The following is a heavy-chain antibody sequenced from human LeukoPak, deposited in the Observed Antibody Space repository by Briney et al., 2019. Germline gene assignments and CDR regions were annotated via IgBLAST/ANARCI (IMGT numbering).Heavy chain of an antibody. CDR2: IYYSGST. Sequence: SETLSLTCTVSGGSISSYYWSWIRQPPGKGLEWIGYIYYSGSTNYNPSLKSRVTMSVDTSKNQFSLKLSSVTAADTAVYYCARVGGYNSPLDYWGQGTLVTDSS. CDR3: ARVGGYNSPLDY. J-gene: IGHJ4*02. V-gene: IGHV4-59*01. D-gene: IGHD5-24*01. CDR1: GGSISSYY.